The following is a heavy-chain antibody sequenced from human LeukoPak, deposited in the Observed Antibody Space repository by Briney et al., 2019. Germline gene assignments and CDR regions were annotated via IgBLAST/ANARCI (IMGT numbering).Heavy chain of an antibody. CDR3: AKSKSGTTVYAFDV. V-gene: IGHV4-59*01. J-gene: IGHJ3*01. CDR1: GGSFSGYY. CDR2: IYYSGST. Sequence: PSETLSLTCAVYGGSFSGYYWSWIRQPPGKALEWIGYIYYSGSTTYNPSLKSRVTISLDTSKNQVSLKLTSVTAADTAVYYCAKSKSGTTVYAFDVWGQGTMVTVFS. D-gene: IGHD1-1*01.